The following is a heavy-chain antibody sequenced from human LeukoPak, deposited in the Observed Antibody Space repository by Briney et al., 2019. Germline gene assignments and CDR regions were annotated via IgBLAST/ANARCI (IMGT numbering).Heavy chain of an antibody. D-gene: IGHD6-19*01. Sequence: GASVKVSCKASGGTFSSYAISWVRQAPGQGLEWMGGIIPIFGTANYAQKFQGRVTITADKSTSTAYMELSSLRSEDTAVYYCARGGQHSSGWYPTRFDYWGQGTLVTVSS. J-gene: IGHJ4*02. CDR2: IIPIFGTA. CDR3: ARGGQHSSGWYPTRFDY. V-gene: IGHV1-69*06. CDR1: GGTFSSYA.